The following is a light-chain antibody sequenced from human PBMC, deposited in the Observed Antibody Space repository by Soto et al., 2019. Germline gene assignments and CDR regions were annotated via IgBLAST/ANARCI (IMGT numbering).Light chain of an antibody. CDR1: SSNIGSSP. V-gene: IGLV1-40*01. CDR2: GNG. Sequence: QSVLTQPPSSSGTPGQRVTISCSGGSSNIGSSPVNWYQQLPGTAPKLLIYGNGNRPSGVPDRFSGSKSGTSASLAITGLQADDEADYYCQSYDSSLSGSEVFGTGTKLTVL. CDR3: QSYDSSLSGSEV. J-gene: IGLJ1*01.